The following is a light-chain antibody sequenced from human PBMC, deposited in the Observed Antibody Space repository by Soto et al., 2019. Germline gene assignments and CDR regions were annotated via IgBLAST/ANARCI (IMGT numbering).Light chain of an antibody. CDR3: QQCRSWPLT. CDR1: QNVYNN. V-gene: IGKV3-15*01. Sequence: EIVMTQSPATLSVSPGEGATLSCKARQNVYNNLAWYQQRPGQPPRLLIYDASTRATGISARFSGSGYGTEFTLTISSLQSEDVAVYFCQQCRSWPLTFGGGTKVEIK. CDR2: DAS. J-gene: IGKJ4*01.